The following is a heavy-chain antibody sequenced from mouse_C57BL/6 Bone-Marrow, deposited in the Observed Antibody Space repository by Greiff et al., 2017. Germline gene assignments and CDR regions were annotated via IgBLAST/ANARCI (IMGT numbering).Heavy chain of an antibody. CDR3: ASIYDGYGFAY. CDR1: GFSLTSYG. J-gene: IGHJ3*01. CDR2: IWSGGST. V-gene: IGHV2-2*01. D-gene: IGHD2-3*01. Sequence: QVQLKESGPGLVQPSQSLSITCTVSGFSLTSYGVHWVRQSPGTGLEWLGVIWSGGSTDYNAAFISRLSISKDNSKSQVFFKMNSLQADDTAIYYCASIYDGYGFAYWGQGTLVTVSA.